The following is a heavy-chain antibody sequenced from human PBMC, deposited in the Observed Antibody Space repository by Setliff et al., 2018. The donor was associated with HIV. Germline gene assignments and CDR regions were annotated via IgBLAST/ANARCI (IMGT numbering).Heavy chain of an antibody. Sequence: ASVKVSCKASGYTFTGYYIHWVRQAPGQGLEWMGWINPNSGDTNYAQNFQGRVTMTRDTSISTAYMELSRLRSDDTAVYYCARDSGSYCTNGVCPPGYYMNVWGKGTTVTVSS. V-gene: IGHV1-2*02. J-gene: IGHJ6*03. CDR2: INPNSGDT. CDR1: GYTFTGYY. D-gene: IGHD2-8*01. CDR3: ARDSGSYCTNGVCPPGYYMNV.